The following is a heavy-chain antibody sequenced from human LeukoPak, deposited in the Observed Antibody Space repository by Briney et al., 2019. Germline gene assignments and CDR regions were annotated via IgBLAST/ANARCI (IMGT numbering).Heavy chain of an antibody. CDR2: IYTSGTT. CDR3: RRQGYTASYYFLDY. V-gene: IGHV4-4*07. D-gene: IGHD1-26*01. CDR1: TGSINSYY. J-gene: IGHJ4*02. Sequence: SETLSLTCTVSTGSINSYYWGWARQPAGKGLEWMGRIYTSGTTNYSPSLKSRLSMSVDTSKNQFSLRLRSVTAADTAVYYCRRQGYTASYYFLDYWSQGTLVTVSS.